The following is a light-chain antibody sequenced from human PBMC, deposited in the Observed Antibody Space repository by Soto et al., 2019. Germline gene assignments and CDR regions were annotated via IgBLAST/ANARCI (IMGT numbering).Light chain of an antibody. CDR3: QQHYNTPRT. CDR2: TAS. V-gene: IGKV1-39*01. Sequence: DIEMTQSPSSLSASVGDRVTITCRTSQPISEYLNWYQQKPGKAPTLLIYTASNLQSGVPSRFSGSGSGTHFTLTLSSLQPEDFATYYCQQHYNTPRTFCQGTKLEIK. J-gene: IGKJ1*01. CDR1: QPISEY.